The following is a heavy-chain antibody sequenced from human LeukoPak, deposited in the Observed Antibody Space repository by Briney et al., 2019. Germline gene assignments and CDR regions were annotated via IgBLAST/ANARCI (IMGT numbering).Heavy chain of an antibody. Sequence: GGSLILPCAASGFTFSSYGMHWVRQAPGKGLEWVAVIWYDGSNKYYADSVKGRFTISRDTPKNTLYLQMNSLRAEDTAVYYCARDRSVRYFDYWGQGALVTVSS. CDR1: GFTFSSYG. D-gene: IGHD2-15*01. CDR2: IWYDGSNK. J-gene: IGHJ4*02. V-gene: IGHV3-33*01. CDR3: ARDRSVRYFDY.